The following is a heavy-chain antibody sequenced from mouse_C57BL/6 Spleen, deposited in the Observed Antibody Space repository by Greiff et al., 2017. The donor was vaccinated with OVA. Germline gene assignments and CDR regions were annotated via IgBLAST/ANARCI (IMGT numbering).Heavy chain of an antibody. CDR3: ARDAPSELGRDY. CDR2: ISYDGSN. V-gene: IGHV3-6*01. Sequence: EVKLQESGPGLVKPSQSLSLTCSVTGYSITSGYYWNWIRQFPGNKLEWMGYISYDGSNNYNPSLKNRISITRDTSKNQFFLKLNSVTTEDTATYYCARDAPSELGRDYWGQGTTLTVSS. J-gene: IGHJ2*01. CDR1: GYSITSGYY. D-gene: IGHD4-1*01.